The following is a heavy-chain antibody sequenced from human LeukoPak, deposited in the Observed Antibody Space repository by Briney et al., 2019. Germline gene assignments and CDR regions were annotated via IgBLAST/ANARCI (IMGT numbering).Heavy chain of an antibody. CDR3: ATSSGNFDWLLYYYYGMDV. Sequence: ASVKVSCKASGYTFTSYDINWVRQATGQGLEWMGWMNPNSGNTGYAQKFQGRVTMTRNTSISTAYMELSSLRSEDTAVYYCATSSGNFDWLLYYYYGMDVWGQGTMVTVSS. J-gene: IGHJ6*02. V-gene: IGHV1-8*01. D-gene: IGHD3-9*01. CDR2: MNPNSGNT. CDR1: GYTFTSYD.